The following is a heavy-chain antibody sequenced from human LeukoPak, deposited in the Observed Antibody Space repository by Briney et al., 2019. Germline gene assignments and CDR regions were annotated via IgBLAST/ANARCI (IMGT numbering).Heavy chain of an antibody. D-gene: IGHD5-12*01. V-gene: IGHV3-23*01. CDR1: GITFSSYA. J-gene: IGHJ4*02. CDR2: ISTTGTGT. CDR3: AKRNSGCDLYYFDY. Sequence: GESLRLSCAVSGITFSSYAMSWVRQAPGKRLEWVSAISTTGTGTHYADSVKGRFTISRDNSRNTMYLQMNSLRAEDTAVYYCAKRNSGCDLYYFDYWGQGTLVTVSS.